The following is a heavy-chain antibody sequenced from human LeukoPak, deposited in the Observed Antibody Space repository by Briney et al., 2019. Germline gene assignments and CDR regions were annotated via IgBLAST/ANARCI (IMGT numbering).Heavy chain of an antibody. D-gene: IGHD6-19*01. V-gene: IGHV4-59*01. CDR1: GGSISSYY. J-gene: IGHJ4*02. CDR3: ARGYSSGWYDY. Sequence: PSETLSLNCTVSGGSISSYYWSWIRQPPGKGLEWIGYIYYSGSTNYNPSLKSRVTISVDTSKNQFSLKLSSVTAADTAVYYCARGYSSGWYDYWGQGTLVTVFS. CDR2: IYYSGST.